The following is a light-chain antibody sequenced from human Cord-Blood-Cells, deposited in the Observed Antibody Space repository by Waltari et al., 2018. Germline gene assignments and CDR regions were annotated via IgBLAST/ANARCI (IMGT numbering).Light chain of an antibody. Sequence: EIVMTQSPATLSASPGERATLSCRASQSVSSNLAWYQQKPGQAPRLLTYGASTRATGIPARFSGSGSGTEFTLTISSLQSEDFAVYYCQQYNNWPWTFGQGTKVEIK. J-gene: IGKJ1*01. CDR2: GAS. CDR3: QQYNNWPWT. CDR1: QSVSSN. V-gene: IGKV3-15*01.